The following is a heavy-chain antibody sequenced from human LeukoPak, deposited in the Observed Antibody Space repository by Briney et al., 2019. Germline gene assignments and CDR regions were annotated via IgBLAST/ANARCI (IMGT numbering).Heavy chain of an antibody. J-gene: IGHJ3*02. CDR1: GGSFSGYY. CDR3: ARGRLRYFDWLLSASNDAFDI. Sequence: SETLSLTCAVYGGSFSGYYWSWIRQPPGKGLEWIGEINHSGSTNYNPSLKSRVTISVDTSKNQFSLKLSSVTAADTAVYYCARGRLRYFDWLLSASNDAFDIWGQGTMATVSS. D-gene: IGHD3-9*01. V-gene: IGHV4-34*01. CDR2: INHSGST.